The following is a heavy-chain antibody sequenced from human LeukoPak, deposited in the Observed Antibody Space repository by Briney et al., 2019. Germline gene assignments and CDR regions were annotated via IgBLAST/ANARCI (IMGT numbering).Heavy chain of an antibody. CDR1: GFTFSRFW. V-gene: IGHV3-7*04. CDR2: KKPDGSEK. J-gene: IGHJ4*02. CDR3: ARDNYFDY. Sequence: GGSLRLSCAASGFTFSRFWMGWVRQAPGKGLEWVANKKPDGSEKNYGDSVRGRFTISRDNARNSLYLQMNSLRAEDTAVYYCARDNYFDYWGQGTLVTVSS.